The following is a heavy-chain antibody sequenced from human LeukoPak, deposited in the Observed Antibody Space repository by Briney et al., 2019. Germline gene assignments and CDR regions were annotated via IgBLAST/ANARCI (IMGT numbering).Heavy chain of an antibody. CDR2: TYYRSKWYN. Sequence: SQTLSLTCAISGDSVSSNSAAWNWIRQSPSRGLEWLGRTYYRSKWYNDYAVSVKSRITINPDTSKNQFSLQLNSVTPEDTAVYYCARAGRWVGATNYWYFDLWGRGTLVTVSS. D-gene: IGHD1-26*01. J-gene: IGHJ2*01. V-gene: IGHV6-1*01. CDR1: GDSVSSNSAA. CDR3: ARAGRWVGATNYWYFDL.